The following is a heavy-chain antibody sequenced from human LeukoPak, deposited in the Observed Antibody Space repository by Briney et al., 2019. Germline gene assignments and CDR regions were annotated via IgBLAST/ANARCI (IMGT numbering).Heavy chain of an antibody. CDR1: GYTFTSYY. CDR2: INPNSGGT. CDR3: ARFVVGATTGFDY. Sequence: ASVKVSCKASGYTFTSYYMHWVRQAPGQGLEWMGWINPNSGGTNYAQKFQGRVTMTRDTSISTAYMELSRLRSDDTAVYYCARFVVGATTGFDYWGQGTLVTVSS. V-gene: IGHV1-2*02. D-gene: IGHD1-26*01. J-gene: IGHJ4*02.